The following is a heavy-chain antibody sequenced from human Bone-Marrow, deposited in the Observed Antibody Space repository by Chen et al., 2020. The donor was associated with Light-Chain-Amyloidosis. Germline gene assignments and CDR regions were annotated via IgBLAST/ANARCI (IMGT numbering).Heavy chain of an antibody. D-gene: IGHD5-12*01. Sequence: EVQLEQSGPEVKKPGESLKISCKGSGYTFPNYWIGWVRQMPGKGLEWMGVIYPDDSDARYSPSFEGQVTISADKSITTASLQWRSLKASDTAMYYCARRGDGYTFDYWCQGTLVTVSS. V-gene: IGHV5-51*01. CDR2: IYPDDSDA. CDR3: ARRGDGYTFDY. CDR1: GYTFPNYW. J-gene: IGHJ4*02.